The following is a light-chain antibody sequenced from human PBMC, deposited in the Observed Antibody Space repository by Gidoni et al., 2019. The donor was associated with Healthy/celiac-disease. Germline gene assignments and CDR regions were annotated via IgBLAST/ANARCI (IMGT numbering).Light chain of an antibody. Sequence: IVITQPPATLSVSPGERATLSCRASQSVSSNLAWYQQKPGTSPQLLIYGASTRATGLPARFCGSGSGTEFTLTISSLQSEDFSVYYCQQYNNWPPLTFGGGTKVEIK. CDR1: QSVSSN. V-gene: IGKV3-15*01. CDR3: QQYNNWPPLT. CDR2: GAS. J-gene: IGKJ4*01.